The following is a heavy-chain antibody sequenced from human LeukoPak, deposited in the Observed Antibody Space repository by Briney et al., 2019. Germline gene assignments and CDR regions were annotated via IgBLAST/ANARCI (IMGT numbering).Heavy chain of an antibody. CDR3: ARGIRSATRASYYMDV. Sequence: ASVKVSCKASGYTFTSYAIHWVRQAPGRRPEWMGWINAGNADTRYSQDFQGRVTISRDTSASTAYMEFSSLTSEDMAVYFCARGIRSATRASYYMDVWGKGTTVTVSS. V-gene: IGHV1-3*03. CDR1: GYTFTSYA. CDR2: INAGNADT. J-gene: IGHJ6*03. D-gene: IGHD3-3*01.